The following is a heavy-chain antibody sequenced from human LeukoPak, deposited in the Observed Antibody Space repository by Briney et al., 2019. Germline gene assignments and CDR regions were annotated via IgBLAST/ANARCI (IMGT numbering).Heavy chain of an antibody. Sequence: GRSPRLSCAASGFTFDDYAMHWVRQAPGKGLEWVSGISWNSGSIGYADSVKGRFTISRDNAKNSLYLQMNSLRAEDTALFYCAKSPYDSSGYYFDYWGQGTLVTVSS. V-gene: IGHV3-9*01. D-gene: IGHD3-22*01. J-gene: IGHJ4*02. CDR3: AKSPYDSSGYYFDY. CDR1: GFTFDDYA. CDR2: ISWNSGSI.